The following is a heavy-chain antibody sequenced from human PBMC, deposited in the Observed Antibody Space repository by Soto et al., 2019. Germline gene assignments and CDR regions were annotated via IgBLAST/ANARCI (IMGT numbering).Heavy chain of an antibody. CDR3: ARESGGATATLDYYYFYMDV. CDR2: INPNGGVT. CDR1: GDSFNDYY. V-gene: IGHV1-2*04. Sequence: QVQLVQSGAEVRKPGASVTVSCRSSGDSFNDYYIHWVRQAPGQGVEWMGWINPNGGVTKYAQKFQGWVSMTRDTSIMTVYMQLSRLRSDDTAVSYCARESGGATATLDYYYFYMDVWGTGTTVTVSS. D-gene: IGHD5-12*01. J-gene: IGHJ6*03.